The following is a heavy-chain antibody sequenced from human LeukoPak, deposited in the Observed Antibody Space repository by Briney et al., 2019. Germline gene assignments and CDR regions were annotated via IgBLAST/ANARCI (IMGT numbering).Heavy chain of an antibody. CDR2: INHSGST. V-gene: IGHV4-34*01. J-gene: IGHJ5*02. Sequence: PPETLSLTYAVYGGSFSGYYWSWIRQPPGKGLEWIGEINHSGSTNYNPSLKSRVTISVDTSKNQFSLKLSSVTAADTAVYYCARGPQYPWFDPWGQGTLVTVSS. D-gene: IGHD2-2*01. CDR3: ARGPQYPWFDP. CDR1: GGSFSGYY.